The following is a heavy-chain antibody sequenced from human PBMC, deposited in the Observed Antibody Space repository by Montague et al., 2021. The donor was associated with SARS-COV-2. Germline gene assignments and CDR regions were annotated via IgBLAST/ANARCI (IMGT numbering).Heavy chain of an antibody. CDR1: GFTFSSYA. Sequence: SLRLSCAASGFTFSSYAMHWVRQAPGKGLEWVAVISYDGSNKYYADSVKGRFTISRDNSKNTLYLQMNSLRAEDTAVYYCARDYDDYIWGSWGPFDYWGQGDLVTVSS. D-gene: IGHD3-16*01. CDR3: ARDYDDYIWGSWGPFDY. CDR2: ISYDGSNK. J-gene: IGHJ4*02. V-gene: IGHV3-30*04.